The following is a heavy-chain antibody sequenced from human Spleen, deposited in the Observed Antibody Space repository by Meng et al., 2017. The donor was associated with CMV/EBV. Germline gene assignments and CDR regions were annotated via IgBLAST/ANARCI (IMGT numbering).Heavy chain of an antibody. CDR2: ISGSGGST. CDR3: AKVEPQYSSSPLYGMDV. J-gene: IGHJ6*02. D-gene: IGHD6-6*01. CDR1: GSTFSSYA. V-gene: IGHV3-23*01. Sequence: GGSLRLSCAASGSTFSSYAMSWVRQAPGKGLEWVSAISGSGGSTYYADSVKGRFTISRDNSKNTLYLQMNSLRAEDTAVYYCAKVEPQYSSSPLYGMDVWGQGTTVTVSS.